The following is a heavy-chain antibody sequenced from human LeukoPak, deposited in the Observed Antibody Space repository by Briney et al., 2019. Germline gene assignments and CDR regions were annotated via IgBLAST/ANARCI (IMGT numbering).Heavy chain of an antibody. D-gene: IGHD1-26*01. Sequence: SVKVSCKASGGTFSSSAISWVRQAPGQGLEWMGRIIPILGIANYAQKFQDRVTITSDKSTSTAFMELSSLRSEDTAVYYCARARAGAAPRGPGDYYYYGMDVWGQGTTVTV. V-gene: IGHV1-69*04. CDR1: GGTFSSSA. J-gene: IGHJ6*01. CDR2: IIPILGIA. CDR3: ARARAGAAPRGPGDYYYYGMDV.